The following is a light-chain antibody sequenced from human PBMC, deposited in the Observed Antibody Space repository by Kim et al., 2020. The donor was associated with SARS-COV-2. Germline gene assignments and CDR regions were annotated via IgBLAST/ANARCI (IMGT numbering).Light chain of an antibody. CDR3: CSYAGSSTWV. V-gene: IGLV2-23*02. CDR2: EVS. CDR1: SSDVGSYNL. Sequence: QSALTQPASVSGSPGQWITISCTGTSSDVGSYNLVSWYQQHPGKAPKLMIYEVSKRPSGVSNRFSGSKSGNTASLTISGLQAEDEADYYCCSYAGSSTWVFGGGTQLTVL. J-gene: IGLJ3*02.